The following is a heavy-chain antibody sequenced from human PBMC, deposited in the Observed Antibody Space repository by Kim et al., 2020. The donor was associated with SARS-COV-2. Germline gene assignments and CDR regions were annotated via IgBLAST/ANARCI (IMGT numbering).Heavy chain of an antibody. D-gene: IGHD6-13*01. J-gene: IGHJ3*02. V-gene: IGHV1-69*01. CDR3: ATRQTAAGREFDAFDI. Sequence: KFTGRVTISEDESTSTAYMELSSLRSNDTAVYYCATRQTAAGREFDAFDIWGQGTMVTVSS.